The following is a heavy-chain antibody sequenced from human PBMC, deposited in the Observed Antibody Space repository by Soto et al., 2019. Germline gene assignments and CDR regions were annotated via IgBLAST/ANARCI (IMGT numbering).Heavy chain of an antibody. CDR1: GFTFNFFG. Sequence: QEQLVESGGGVVQAGRSLRLSCAASGFTFNFFGMHWVRQAPGKGLEWVAVISYDGSEKYYADSVKGRFTMSRDNSKNMVYLEMSSLRHEDTSVYYCAKERRYSFDAFDIWGHGTMVTVSS. V-gene: IGHV3-30*18. CDR2: ISYDGSEK. D-gene: IGHD5-12*01. CDR3: AKERRYSFDAFDI. J-gene: IGHJ3*02.